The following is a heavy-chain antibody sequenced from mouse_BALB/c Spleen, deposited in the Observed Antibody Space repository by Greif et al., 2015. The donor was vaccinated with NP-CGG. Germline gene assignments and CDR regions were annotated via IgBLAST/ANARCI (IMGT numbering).Heavy chain of an antibody. D-gene: IGHD2-4*01. CDR1: GYTFTSYN. CDR3: QITTTAMDY. V-gene: IGHV1-12*01. J-gene: IGHJ4*01. Sequence: QVQLQQSGAELVMPGASVKMSCKASGYTFTSYNMHWVKQTPGQGLEWIGAIYPGNGDTSYNQKFKGKATLTADKSSSTAYMQLSSLTSEDSAVYYCQITTTAMDYWGQGTSVTVSS. CDR2: IYPGNGDT.